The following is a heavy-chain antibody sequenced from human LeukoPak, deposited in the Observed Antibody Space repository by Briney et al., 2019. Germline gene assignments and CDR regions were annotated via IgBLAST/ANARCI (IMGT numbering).Heavy chain of an antibody. CDR1: GYTFTSYY. J-gene: IGHJ4*02. V-gene: IGHV1-46*01. CDR2: INPSGGST. Sequence: ASVKVSCKASGYTFTSYYMHWVRQAPGQGLEWMGIINPSGGSTSYAQKFQGRVTMTRDTSISTAYMELSRLRSDDTAVYYCARIYGDHVTLDYWGQGTLVTVSS. CDR3: ARIYGDHVTLDY. D-gene: IGHD4-17*01.